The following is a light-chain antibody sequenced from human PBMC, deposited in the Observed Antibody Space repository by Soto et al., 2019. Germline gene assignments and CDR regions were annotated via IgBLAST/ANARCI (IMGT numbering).Light chain of an antibody. V-gene: IGLV2-14*03. CDR3: SSHTTSNTRV. J-gene: IGLJ1*01. Sequence: QSVLTQPASVSGSPGQSIAISCTGTSSDVGAYDFVSWYQQHPDKAPKLLIYEVSNRPSGVPDRFSGSKSVNTATLTISGLQAEDEADYYCSSHTTSNTRVFGTGTKVTVL. CDR1: SSDVGAYDF. CDR2: EVS.